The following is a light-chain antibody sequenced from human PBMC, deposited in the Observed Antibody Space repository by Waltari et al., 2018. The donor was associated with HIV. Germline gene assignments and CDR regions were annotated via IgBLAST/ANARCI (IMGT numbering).Light chain of an antibody. CDR2: EVS. Sequence: QSALTQTASVSGSPGQSITISCTGTSSDVGNYYLVYCYQQHPGKALKFMIYEVSKRPFGVSNRFSGSKSGNTASLTISGLQAEDEADYYCCSYACSSTFVVFGGGTKLIVL. CDR3: CSYACSSTFVV. V-gene: IGLV2-23*02. CDR1: SSDVGNYYL. J-gene: IGLJ2*01.